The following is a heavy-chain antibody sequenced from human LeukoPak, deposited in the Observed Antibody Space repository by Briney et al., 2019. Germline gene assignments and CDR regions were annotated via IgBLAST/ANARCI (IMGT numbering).Heavy chain of an antibody. V-gene: IGHV3-23*01. J-gene: IGHJ4*02. CDR1: GFTFSSYT. D-gene: IGHD2-2*01. CDR2: ISGSGGST. Sequence: GGSLRLSCAASGFTFSSYTMSWVRQAPGKGLEWVSAISGSGGSTYYADSVKGRFTISRDNSKNTLYLQMNSLRAEDTAVYYCAKEYCSSTSCYFHYFDYWGQGTLVTVSS. CDR3: AKEYCSSTSCYFHYFDY.